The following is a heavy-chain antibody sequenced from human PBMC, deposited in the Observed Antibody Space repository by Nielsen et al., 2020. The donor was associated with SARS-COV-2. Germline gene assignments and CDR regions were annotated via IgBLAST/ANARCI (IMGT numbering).Heavy chain of an antibody. D-gene: IGHD1-26*01. CDR1: GFTFSDSS. CDR3: TRVNPTSGSWFDAFDI. CDR2: IRSKANDYAT. V-gene: IGHV3-73*01. Sequence: GGSLRLSCAASGFTFSDSSMHWVRQPSGKGLGWLGRIRSKANDYATEYPVSVKGRFIISRDDSKNMAYMLMNSLKIDDTAVYYCTRVNPTSGSWFDAFDIWGQGTLVTVSS. J-gene: IGHJ3*02.